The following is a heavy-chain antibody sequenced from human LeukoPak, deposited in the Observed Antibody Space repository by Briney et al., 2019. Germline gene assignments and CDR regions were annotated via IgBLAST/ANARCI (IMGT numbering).Heavy chain of an antibody. D-gene: IGHD3-10*01. CDR1: GGSISSSSYY. V-gene: IGHV4-61*01. CDR3: ARVFDSGSQAYFYYMDV. J-gene: IGHJ6*03. Sequence: SETLSLTCTVSGGSISSSSYYWSWIRQPPGKGLEWIGYIYSSGSTNYNPSLKSRVTMSVDTSKNQFSLKVSSVTAADTAVYYCARVFDSGSQAYFYYMDVWGKGTTVTIFS. CDR2: IYSSGST.